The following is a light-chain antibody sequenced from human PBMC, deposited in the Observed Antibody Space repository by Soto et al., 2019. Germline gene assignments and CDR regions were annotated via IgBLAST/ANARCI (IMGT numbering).Light chain of an antibody. CDR2: DSS. CDR1: NIGTKS. Sequence: SYELTQPPSVSVAPGQTARITCGENNIGTKSVHWYQQRPGQAPVLVVYDSSDRPSGIPERFSGSNSEKTATLTISRVEAGDEADYFCQVWDTSDHVFGGGPKRTVL. J-gene: IGLJ2*01. V-gene: IGLV3-21*02. CDR3: QVWDTSDHV.